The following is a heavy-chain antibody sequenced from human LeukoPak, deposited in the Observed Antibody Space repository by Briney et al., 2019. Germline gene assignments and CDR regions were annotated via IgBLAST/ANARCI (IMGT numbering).Heavy chain of an antibody. Sequence: GASVKVSCKASGYTFTSYDINWVRRATGQGLEWMGWMNPNSGNTGYAQKFQGRVTMTRNTSISTAYMELSSLRSEDTAVYYCARDNGGTAMAYYYYYYMDVWGKGTTVTISS. CDR1: GYTFTSYD. CDR3: ARDNGGTAMAYYYYYYMDV. D-gene: IGHD5-18*01. CDR2: MNPNSGNT. V-gene: IGHV1-8*01. J-gene: IGHJ6*03.